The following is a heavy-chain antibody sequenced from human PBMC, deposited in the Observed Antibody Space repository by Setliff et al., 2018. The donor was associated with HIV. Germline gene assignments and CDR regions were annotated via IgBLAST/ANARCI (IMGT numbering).Heavy chain of an antibody. CDR3: AREGGMYGSDHHFDS. CDR1: RATFNTYT. J-gene: IGHJ4*02. CDR2: IIPILGTP. V-gene: IGHV1-69*08. Sequence: GASVKVSCKTSRATFNTYTFSWVRQAPGRGLEWMGGIIPILGTPNYAQKFQGRVKITADKATSTIYVEVNSLTFDDTAVIYCAREGGMYGSDHHFDSWGQGTPVTVS. D-gene: IGHD6-19*01.